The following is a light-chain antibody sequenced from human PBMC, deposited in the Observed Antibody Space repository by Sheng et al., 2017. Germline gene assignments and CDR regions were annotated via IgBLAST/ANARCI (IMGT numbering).Light chain of an antibody. CDR1: ETISSW. V-gene: IGKV1-5*03. CDR2: KAS. J-gene: IGKJ1*01. Sequence: DIQMTQSPSTLSASVGDRVTITCRASETISSWLAWYQQKPGKAPKLLIYKASSLESGVPSRISGSGSGTEFTLTISSLQPDDFVTYYCQQYNSYSSRTFGQGTKVEVK. CDR3: QQYNSYSSRT.